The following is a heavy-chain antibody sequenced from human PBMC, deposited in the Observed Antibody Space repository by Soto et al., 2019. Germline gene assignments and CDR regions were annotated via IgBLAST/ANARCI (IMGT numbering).Heavy chain of an antibody. Sequence: QVQLVQSGAEVKKPGASVKVSCKASGYTFTSYAMHWVRQAPGQRLEWMGWINAGNGNTKYSQKFQGRVTITRDTSASTAYMELSSLRSEDTAAYYCARGGPGWGSDSDAFDIWGQGTMVTVSS. J-gene: IGHJ3*02. CDR3: ARGGPGWGSDSDAFDI. CDR2: INAGNGNT. V-gene: IGHV1-3*01. D-gene: IGHD7-27*01. CDR1: GYTFTSYA.